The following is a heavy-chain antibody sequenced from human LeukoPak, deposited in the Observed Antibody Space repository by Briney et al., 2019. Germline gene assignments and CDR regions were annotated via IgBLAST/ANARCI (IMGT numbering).Heavy chain of an antibody. CDR2: IYYSGST. J-gene: IGHJ5*02. CDR3: ARQWFGGLLYVGWFDP. D-gene: IGHD3-10*01. Sequence: SETLSLTCTVSGGSISSSSYYWGWIRQPPGKGLEWIGSIYYSGSTYYNPSLKSRVTISVDTSKNQFSLKLSSVTAADTAVYYCARQWFGGLLYVGWFDPWGQGTLVTVSS. V-gene: IGHV4-39*01. CDR1: GGSISSSSYY.